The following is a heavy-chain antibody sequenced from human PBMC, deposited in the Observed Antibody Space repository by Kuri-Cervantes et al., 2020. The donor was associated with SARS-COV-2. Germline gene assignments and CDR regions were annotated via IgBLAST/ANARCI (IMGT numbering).Heavy chain of an antibody. CDR3: ATQRGRMSSSFYYYYMDV. D-gene: IGHD6-6*01. CDR1: GYSISSGYY. CDR2: IYRSGST. J-gene: IGHJ6*03. Sequence: GSLRLSCTVSGYSISSGYYWGWIRQPPGKGLEWIGSIYRSGSTYYNPSLKSRVTISVDTSKNQFSLKLSSVTAADTAVYYCATQRGRMSSSFYYYYMDVWGKGTTVTVSS. V-gene: IGHV4-38-2*02.